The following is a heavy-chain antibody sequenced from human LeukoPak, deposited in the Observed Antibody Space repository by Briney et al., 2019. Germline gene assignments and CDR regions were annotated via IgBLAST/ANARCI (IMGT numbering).Heavy chain of an antibody. J-gene: IGHJ4*02. V-gene: IGHV5-51*01. D-gene: IGHD6-19*01. Sequence: GESLKISCKGSGYSFTSYWIGWVRQMPGKGLEWMGIIYPGDSDTRYSPSFQGQVPISADKSISTAYLPWSSLKASDTAMYYCARLSHRRAVAGDFFDYWGQGALVTVSS. CDR1: GYSFTSYW. CDR3: ARLSHRRAVAGDFFDY. CDR2: IYPGDSDT.